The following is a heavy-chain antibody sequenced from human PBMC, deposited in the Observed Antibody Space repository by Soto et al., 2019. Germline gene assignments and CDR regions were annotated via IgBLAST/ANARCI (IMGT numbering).Heavy chain of an antibody. CDR1: GFTVSYSY. D-gene: IGHD6-6*01. J-gene: IGHJ4*02. CDR2: INADGST. CDR3: AREAAEYSRAREY. Sequence: EVQLIESGGELVQPGGSLKLSCLVSGFTVSYSYMSWVRQAPGKGLEWVSLINADGSTHFADSVKGRFIISRDNSKNSLYLQMNNLRADDTAVYYCAREAAEYSRAREYWGQGTLVTVSS. V-gene: IGHV3-66*01.